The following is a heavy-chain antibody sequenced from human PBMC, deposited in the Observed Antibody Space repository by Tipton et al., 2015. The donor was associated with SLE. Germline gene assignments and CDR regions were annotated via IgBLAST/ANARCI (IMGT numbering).Heavy chain of an antibody. CDR3: AKRLWGQSAVGGSDNWFDP. J-gene: IGHJ5*02. V-gene: IGHV3-23*01. Sequence: GSLRLSCTASGFTFSSYAMSWVRQIPGKGLEWVSIISGSGDTTYYAESVKGRFIISRDNSENTLSLQMTSLRADDTALYYCAKRLWGQSAVGGSDNWFDPWGQGTMVTVSS. D-gene: IGHD6-19*01. CDR1: GFTFSSYA. CDR2: ISGSGDTT.